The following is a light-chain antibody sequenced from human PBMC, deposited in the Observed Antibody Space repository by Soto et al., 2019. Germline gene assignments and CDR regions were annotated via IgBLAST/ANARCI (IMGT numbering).Light chain of an antibody. V-gene: IGKV1-39*01. J-gene: IGKJ3*01. CDR1: QAISIF. CDR3: QQTYRLGVFS. Sequence: SSLSASVGDRVTITCRASQAISIFLNWYQQKPGKAPDLLIYAASTLQTGVPSRFSGNGSGTDFALTISSLRPEDFATYYCQQTYRLGVFSFGPGTKVDIK. CDR2: AAS.